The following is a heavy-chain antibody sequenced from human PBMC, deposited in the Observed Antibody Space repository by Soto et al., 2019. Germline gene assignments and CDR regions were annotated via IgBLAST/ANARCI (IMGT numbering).Heavy chain of an antibody. CDR1: GGSISGGVYY. J-gene: IGHJ2*01. D-gene: IGHD4-17*01. CDR3: AREIIPLTTDGYFDL. Sequence: QVQLQESGPGLVKPSETLSLTCTVSGGSISGGVYYWSWIRQPPGKGLEWIGYIYDSGSTYYNPSLKSRVTTSVDTSKNQFSLRLRSVTAADTAVYYCAREIIPLTTDGYFDLWGRGTLVTVSS. CDR2: IYDSGST. V-gene: IGHV4-30-4*01.